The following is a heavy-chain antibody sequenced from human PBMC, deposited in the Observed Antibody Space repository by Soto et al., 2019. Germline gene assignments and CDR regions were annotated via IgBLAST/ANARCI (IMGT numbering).Heavy chain of an antibody. CDR3: ARSQQWLVLEDY. V-gene: IGHV4-34*01. CDR2: INHSGST. Sequence: SETLSLTCAVYGGSFSGYYWSWIRQPPGKGLEWIGEINHSGSTNYNPSLKSRVTISVDTSKNQFSLKLSSVTAADTAVYYCARSQQWLVLEDYWGQGTLVTVSS. D-gene: IGHD6-19*01. J-gene: IGHJ4*02. CDR1: GGSFSGYY.